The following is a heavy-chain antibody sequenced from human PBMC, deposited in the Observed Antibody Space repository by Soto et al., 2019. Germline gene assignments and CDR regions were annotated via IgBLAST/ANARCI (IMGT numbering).Heavy chain of an antibody. D-gene: IGHD6-13*01. Sequence: SETLSLTCTVSGESIATGAFYWSWIRLQSGKGPEWIGSIFYAGDTYYNPSLKSRVEISLDGSQNQFSLNLRSVTAADTAVYYCARDLDWYSSSWYSGTVPRFDPWGQGTLVTVSS. CDR3: ARDLDWYSSSWYSGTVPRFDP. J-gene: IGHJ5*02. CDR1: GESIATGAFY. V-gene: IGHV4-31*03. CDR2: IFYAGDT.